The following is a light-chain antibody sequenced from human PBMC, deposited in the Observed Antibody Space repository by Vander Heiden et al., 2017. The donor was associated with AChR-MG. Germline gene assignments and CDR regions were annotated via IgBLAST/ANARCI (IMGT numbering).Light chain of an antibody. CDR3: QVWDSSSDHVV. J-gene: IGLJ2*01. CDR2: DDS. Sequence: SYVLTQPPSVSVAPGKTTRITCGGNNIGSKSVHWYQKTPGKAPVLGVYDDSDRPSGIPERFSGSNSGNTATLTISRVEAGDEADYYCQVWDSSSDHVVFGGGTKLTVL. V-gene: IGLV3-21*03. CDR1: NIGSKS.